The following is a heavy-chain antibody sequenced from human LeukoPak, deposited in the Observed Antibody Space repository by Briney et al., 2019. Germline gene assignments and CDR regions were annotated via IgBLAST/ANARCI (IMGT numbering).Heavy chain of an antibody. V-gene: IGHV4-30-4*08. Sequence: SETLSLTCTVSGGSISSGDYYWRWIRQPPGKGLEWIGYIYYSGSTYYNPSLKSRITISVDTSKSQFSLKLSSVTAADAAVYYCARTLYDSSGYLDAFDIWGQGTMVTVSS. CDR3: ARTLYDSSGYLDAFDI. CDR2: IYYSGST. CDR1: GGSISSGDYY. J-gene: IGHJ3*02. D-gene: IGHD3-22*01.